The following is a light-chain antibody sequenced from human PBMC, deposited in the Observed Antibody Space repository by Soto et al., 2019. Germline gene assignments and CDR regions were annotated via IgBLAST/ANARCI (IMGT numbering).Light chain of an antibody. CDR1: QSVSSN. V-gene: IGKV3-15*01. CDR3: QQYDKWPWT. Sequence: EIVMTQSPATLSASAGERATLSCRASQSVSSNLGWYQQKPGQAPRLLMYGASSRATGVPARVSGSGSGTEFTLSISSLQSEDFAVYYCQQYDKWPWTFGQGTKVDIK. J-gene: IGKJ1*01. CDR2: GAS.